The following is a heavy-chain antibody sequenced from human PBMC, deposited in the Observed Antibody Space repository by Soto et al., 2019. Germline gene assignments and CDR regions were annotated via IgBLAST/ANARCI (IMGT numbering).Heavy chain of an antibody. D-gene: IGHD4-17*01. CDR1: SGPDRSHN. Sequence: QVQLQQSGPRLVKPSETLSLTCTVSSGPDRSHNWGWIRQPPGRGLEWIGYVYYTGDTAYNPSLRSRVSISADTSTTAISLTLSSVTAADTAVYYCVRQGIDYLHGLVDVWGQGTTVSVSS. J-gene: IGHJ6*02. CDR2: VYYTGDT. CDR3: VRQGIDYLHGLVDV. V-gene: IGHV4-59*08.